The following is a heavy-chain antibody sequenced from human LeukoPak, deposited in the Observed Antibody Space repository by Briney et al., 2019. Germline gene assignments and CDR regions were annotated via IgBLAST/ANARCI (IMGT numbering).Heavy chain of an antibody. D-gene: IGHD3-3*01. J-gene: IGHJ6*04. Sequence: GGSLRLSCAASGFTFSSYGMHWVRQAPGKGLEWVAVISYDGSNKYYADSVKGRFTISRDNSKSTLYLQMNSLRAEDTAVYYCAKDPPGVGGMDVWGKGTTVTVSS. V-gene: IGHV3-30*18. CDR2: ISYDGSNK. CDR3: AKDPPGVGGMDV. CDR1: GFTFSSYG.